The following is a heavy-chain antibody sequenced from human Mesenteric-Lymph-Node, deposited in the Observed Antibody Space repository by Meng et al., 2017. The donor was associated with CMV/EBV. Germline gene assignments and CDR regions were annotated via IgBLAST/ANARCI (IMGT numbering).Heavy chain of an antibody. CDR2: INWNGAST. V-gene: IGHV3-20*04. Sequence: GESLKISCAASGFTFSSYAMSWVRQAPGKGLEWVSGINWNGASTGYADSMKGRISISRDNAKNTLYLQMNSLRAEDTAVYYCARAAIRGYYYYGMDVWGQGTTVTVSS. CDR3: ARAAIRGYYYYGMDV. CDR1: GFTFSSYA. J-gene: IGHJ6*02.